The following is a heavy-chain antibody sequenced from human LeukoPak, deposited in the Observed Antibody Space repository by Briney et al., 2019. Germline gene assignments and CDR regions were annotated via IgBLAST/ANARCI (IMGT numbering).Heavy chain of an antibody. CDR3: ARDMTYCGGDCYWNWFDP. CDR2: IYTSGST. CDR1: GGSFSGYY. V-gene: IGHV4-4*07. Sequence: PSETLSLTCAVYGGSFSGYYWSWIRQPPGKGLEWIGRIYTSGSTNYNPSLKSRVTMSVDTSKNQFSLKLSSVTAADTAVYYCARDMTYCGGDCYWNWFDPWGQGTLVTVSS. D-gene: IGHD2-21*02. J-gene: IGHJ5*02.